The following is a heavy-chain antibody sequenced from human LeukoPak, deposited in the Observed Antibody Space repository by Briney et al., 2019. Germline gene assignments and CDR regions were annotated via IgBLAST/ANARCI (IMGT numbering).Heavy chain of an antibody. J-gene: IGHJ4*02. Sequence: GGSLRLSCAASGFTFSSYSMNWVRQAPGKGLEWVGFIRSKAYGGTTEYAASVKGRFTISRDDSKSIAYLQMNSLKTEDTAVYYCTRVGRYCSSTSCYSGYFDYWGQGTLVTVSS. CDR2: IRSKAYGGTT. CDR3: TRVGRYCSSTSCYSGYFDY. D-gene: IGHD2-2*01. V-gene: IGHV3-49*04. CDR1: GFTFSSYS.